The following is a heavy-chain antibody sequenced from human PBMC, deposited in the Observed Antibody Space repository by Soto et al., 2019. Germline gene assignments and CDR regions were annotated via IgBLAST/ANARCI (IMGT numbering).Heavy chain of an antibody. CDR2: IIPMFDIA. CDR3: TLGSWSAEVFDI. D-gene: IGHD6-13*01. J-gene: IGHJ3*02. CDR1: GGSCSIYT. Sequence: QVQLVQSGVEVKKPGSSVKVSCKAAGGSCSIYTVFWVRQAPGQGLEWMGRIIPMFDIANYAQNFQGRVTFNADKCTDTVYMEMLNLRSDDTAVYYFTLGSWSAEVFDIWGQGTLVTVSS. V-gene: IGHV1-69*02.